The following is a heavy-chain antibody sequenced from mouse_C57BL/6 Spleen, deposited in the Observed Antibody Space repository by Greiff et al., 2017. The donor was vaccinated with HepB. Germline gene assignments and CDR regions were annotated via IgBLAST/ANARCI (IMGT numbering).Heavy chain of an antibody. CDR1: GYSITSGYY. V-gene: IGHV3-6*01. CDR3: ARPYGSSPRYFDV. J-gene: IGHJ1*03. D-gene: IGHD1-1*01. Sequence: VQLKQSGPGLVKPSQSLSLTCSVTGYSITSGYYWNWIRQFPGNKLEWMGYISYDGSNNYNPSLKNRISITRDPSKNQFFLKLNSVTTEDTATYYWARPYGSSPRYFDVWGTGTTVTVSS. CDR2: ISYDGSN.